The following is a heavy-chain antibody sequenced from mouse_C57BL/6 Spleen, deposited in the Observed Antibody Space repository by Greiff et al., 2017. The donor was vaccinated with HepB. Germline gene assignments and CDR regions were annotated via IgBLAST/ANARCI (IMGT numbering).Heavy chain of an antibody. J-gene: IGHJ3*01. CDR2: INPNNGGT. D-gene: IGHD2-5*01. CDR1: GYTFTDYY. Sequence: VQLQQSGPELVKPGASVKISCKASGYTFTDYYMNWVKQSHGKSLEWIGDINPNNGGTSYNQKFKGKATLTVDKSSSTAYMELRSLTSEDSAVYYCARYYSNYEAWFAYWGQGTLVTVSA. CDR3: ARYYSNYEAWFAY. V-gene: IGHV1-26*01.